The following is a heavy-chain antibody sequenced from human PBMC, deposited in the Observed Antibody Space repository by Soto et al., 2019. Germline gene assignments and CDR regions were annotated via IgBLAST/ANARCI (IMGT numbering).Heavy chain of an antibody. CDR2: ISAYNGNT. CDR1: GYTFTSYG. V-gene: IGHV1-18*01. Sequence: QVQLVQSGAEVKKPGASVKVSCKASGYTFTSYGISWVRQAPGQGLECMGWISAYNGNTNTAQKPQGRVTMTTDTSTSTAYMELRSLRSDDTAVYYCARATGGVGYGDYVTDYWGQGTLVTVSS. D-gene: IGHD4-17*01. CDR3: ARATGGVGYGDYVTDY. J-gene: IGHJ4*02.